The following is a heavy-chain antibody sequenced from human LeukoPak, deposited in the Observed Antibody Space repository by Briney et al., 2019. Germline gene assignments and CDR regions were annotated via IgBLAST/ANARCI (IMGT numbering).Heavy chain of an antibody. CDR1: RYTFTGYY. J-gene: IGHJ4*02. CDR2: INPNSGGT. D-gene: IGHD3-22*01. V-gene: IGHV1-2*02. CDR3: ARDPYYYDSSGYYYY. Sequence: ASVKVSCKASRYTFTGYYMHWVRQAPGQGLEWMGWINPNSGGTNYAQKFQGRVTMTRDTSIGTAYMELSRLRSDDTAVYYCARDPYYYDSSGYYYYWGQGTLVTVSS.